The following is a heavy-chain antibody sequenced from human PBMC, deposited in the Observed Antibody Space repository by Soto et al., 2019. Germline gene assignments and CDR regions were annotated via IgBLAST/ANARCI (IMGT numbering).Heavy chain of an antibody. Sequence: ASVKVSCKASGYTFTSYYMHWVRQAPGQGLEWMGIINPSGGSTSYAQKFQGRVTMTRDTSTSTAYMELSSLRSEDTAVYYCAANAYGRYYYMDVWGKGTTVTVSS. CDR1: GYTFTSYY. V-gene: IGHV1-46*01. CDR3: AANAYGRYYYMDV. CDR2: INPSGGST. J-gene: IGHJ6*03. D-gene: IGHD1-1*01.